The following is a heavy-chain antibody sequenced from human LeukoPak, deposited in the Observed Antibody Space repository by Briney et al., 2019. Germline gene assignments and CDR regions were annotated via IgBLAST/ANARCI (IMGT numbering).Heavy chain of an antibody. CDR3: AKDGNYLDSSGYLIPFDY. CDR1: GFTFSRFA. Sequence: GGSQRLSCEASGFTFSRFAMSWVRQAPGKGLEWVSSISGSDRTTYYADSVKGRFTISRDNSKNILYLQMNSLRADDTALYYCAKDGNYLDSSGYLIPFDYWGLGTLVTVSS. J-gene: IGHJ4*02. CDR2: ISGSDRTT. D-gene: IGHD3-22*01. V-gene: IGHV3-23*01.